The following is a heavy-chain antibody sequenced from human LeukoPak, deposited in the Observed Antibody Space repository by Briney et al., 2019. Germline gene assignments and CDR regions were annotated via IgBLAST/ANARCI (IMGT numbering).Heavy chain of an antibody. D-gene: IGHD2-8*01. CDR2: IRDSGGNT. Sequence: PGGSLRLSCAASGFTFSSYAMSWVRQAPGKGLEWVSGIRDSGGNTYYADSVKGRFTISRDNSKNALYLQMNSLRAEDTAMYYCARAPNGVYCTSSACHLDYWGQGSLVTVSS. CDR3: ARAPNGVYCTSSACHLDY. J-gene: IGHJ4*02. V-gene: IGHV3-23*01. CDR1: GFTFSSYA.